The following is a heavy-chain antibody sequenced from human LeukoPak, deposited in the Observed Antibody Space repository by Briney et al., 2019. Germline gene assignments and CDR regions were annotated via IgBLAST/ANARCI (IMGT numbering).Heavy chain of an antibody. J-gene: IGHJ4*02. V-gene: IGHV4-34*01. D-gene: IGHD3-10*01. CDR3: ARGRIYCSGSYYRVFHDSHFDY. Sequence: SETLSLTCAVYGGSFSGYCWSWIRQPPGKGLEWIGEINHSGSTNYNPSLKSRVTISVDTSKNQFSLKLSSVTAADTAVYYCARGRIYCSGSYYRVFHDSHFDYWGQGTLVTVSS. CDR2: INHSGST. CDR1: GGSFSGYC.